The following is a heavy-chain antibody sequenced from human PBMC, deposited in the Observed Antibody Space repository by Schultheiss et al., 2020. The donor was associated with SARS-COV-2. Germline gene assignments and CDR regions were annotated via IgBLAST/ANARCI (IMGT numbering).Heavy chain of an antibody. CDR2: ISGRGGST. D-gene: IGHD2-2*01. Sequence: GGSLRLSCAASGFTFSSYSMNWVRQAPGKGLEWVSAISGRGGSTYYADSVKGRFTISRDNSKNTLYLQMNSLRAEDTAVYYCAKDIHRLPAALGRAFDIWCQGTMVTVS. V-gene: IGHV3-23*01. CDR3: AKDIHRLPAALGRAFDI. J-gene: IGHJ3*02. CDR1: GFTFSSYS.